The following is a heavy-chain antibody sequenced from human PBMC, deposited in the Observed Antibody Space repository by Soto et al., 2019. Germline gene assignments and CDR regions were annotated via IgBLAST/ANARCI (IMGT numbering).Heavy chain of an antibody. Sequence: PGGSLRLSCAASGFTFSSYGMHWVRQAPGKGLEWVAVIWYDGSNKYYADSVKGRFTISRDNSKNTLYLQMNSLRAEDTAVYYCARDLSGYECEVYYYYGMDVWGQGTTVTVSS. D-gene: IGHD5-12*01. CDR2: IWYDGSNK. CDR3: ARDLSGYECEVYYYYGMDV. V-gene: IGHV3-33*01. J-gene: IGHJ6*02. CDR1: GFTFSSYG.